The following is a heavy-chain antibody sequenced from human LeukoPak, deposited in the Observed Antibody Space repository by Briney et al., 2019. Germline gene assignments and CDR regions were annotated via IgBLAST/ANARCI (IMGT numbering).Heavy chain of an antibody. CDR3: AALLTGYYIHYYGMDV. Sequence: ASVKVSCKASGGTFSSYAISWVRQAPGQGLEWMGRIIPILGIANYAQRFQGRVTITADKSTSTAYMELSSLRSEDTAVYYCAALLTGYYIHYYGMDVWGQGTTVTVSS. D-gene: IGHD3-9*01. CDR2: IIPILGIA. J-gene: IGHJ6*02. V-gene: IGHV1-69*04. CDR1: GGTFSSYA.